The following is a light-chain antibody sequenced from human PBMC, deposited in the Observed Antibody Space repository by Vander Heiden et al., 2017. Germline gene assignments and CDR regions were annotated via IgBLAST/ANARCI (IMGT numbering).Light chain of an antibody. J-gene: IGKJ2*01. CDR3: QQYNNYSPYT. CDR2: KAS. V-gene: IGKV1-5*03. CDR1: QSISSW. Sequence: DIQMTQSPSTLPASVGDRVTITCRASQSISSWLAWYQQKTGKAPKRLIYKASSLESGVAPRLSGSGAGGEFILTTSSLQPDDFSTFYCQQYNNYSPYTFGQGTKLEIK.